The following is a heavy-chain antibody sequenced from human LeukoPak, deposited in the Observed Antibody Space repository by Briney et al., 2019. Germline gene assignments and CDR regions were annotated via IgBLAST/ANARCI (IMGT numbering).Heavy chain of an antibody. J-gene: IGHJ6*02. V-gene: IGHV6-1*01. D-gene: IGHD6-19*01. CDR2: TYYRSKWYN. Sequence: SQTLSLTFAISGDSVSSNSAAWNWIRQSPSRGLEWLGRTYYRSKWYNDYAVSVKSRIIINADTSKNHFSLHLNSVTPEDTAVYYCAKVTSLGIAVAQYGMDVWGQGTTVTVSS. CDR3: AKVTSLGIAVAQYGMDV. CDR1: GDSVSSNSAA.